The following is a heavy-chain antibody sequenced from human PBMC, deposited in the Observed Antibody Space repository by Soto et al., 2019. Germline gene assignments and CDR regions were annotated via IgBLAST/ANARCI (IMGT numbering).Heavy chain of an antibody. CDR3: ARGYRQSGFSSSWVFDY. J-gene: IGHJ4*02. V-gene: IGHV4-31*03. CDR2: MYYSGRT. D-gene: IGHD6-13*01. Sequence: QVQLRESGPGLMKPSQTLSLTCTVSGGSINRGGYYWNWIRRHPGKGLEWIGYMYYSGRTYYNLFMRSRVIISADTSENHFALKLSAVTAADTAVYFCARGYRQSGFSSSWVFDYWGQGTLVNVSS. CDR1: GGSINRGGYY.